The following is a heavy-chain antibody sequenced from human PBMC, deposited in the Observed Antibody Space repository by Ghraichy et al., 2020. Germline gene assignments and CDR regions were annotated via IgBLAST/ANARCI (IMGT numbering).Heavy chain of an antibody. D-gene: IGHD4-17*01. CDR3: AKDGFGDYFYFDY. CDR1: GFTLSSNA. Sequence: GGSLRLSCAASGFTLSSNAMSWVRQAPGKGLEWVSGISGSGGRTYYADSVKGRFTISRDNSRGTLYLQMNSLRADDSAVYYCAKDGFGDYFYFDYWGRGTLVTVSS. V-gene: IGHV3-23*01. J-gene: IGHJ4*02. CDR2: ISGSGGRT.